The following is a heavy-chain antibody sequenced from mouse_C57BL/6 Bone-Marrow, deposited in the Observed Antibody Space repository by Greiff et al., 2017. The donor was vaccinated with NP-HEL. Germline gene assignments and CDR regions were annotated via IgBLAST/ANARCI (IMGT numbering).Heavy chain of an antibody. D-gene: IGHD2-3*01. CDR3: TSPRDDGYHYAMDY. Sequence: EVQLQQSGTVLARPGASVKMSCKTSGYTFTSYWMHWVKQRPGQGLEWIGAIYHGNSDTSYNQKFKGKAKLTAVTAASTAYMELSSLTNEDSAVYYCTSPRDDGYHYAMDYWGQGTSVTVSS. CDR1: GYTFTSYW. V-gene: IGHV1-5*01. CDR2: IYHGNSDT. J-gene: IGHJ4*01.